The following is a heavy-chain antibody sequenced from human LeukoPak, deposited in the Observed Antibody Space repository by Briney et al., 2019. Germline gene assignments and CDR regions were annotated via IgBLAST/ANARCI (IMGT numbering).Heavy chain of an antibody. Sequence: GGSLRLSCAASGFTFSSFWMHWVRQAPGKGLVWVSRINSDGSRTSYADSVKGRFTISRDNAKNTLYLQMNSLRVEDTAVYYCARDLDTVTTKLDYWGQGTLVTVSS. V-gene: IGHV3-74*01. CDR2: INSDGSRT. D-gene: IGHD4-17*01. J-gene: IGHJ4*02. CDR3: ARDLDTVTTKLDY. CDR1: GFTFSSFW.